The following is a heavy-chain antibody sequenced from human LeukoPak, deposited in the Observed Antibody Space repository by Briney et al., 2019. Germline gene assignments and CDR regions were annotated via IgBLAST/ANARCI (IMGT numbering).Heavy chain of an antibody. Sequence: GGSLRLSCAASGFTFSSYGMHWVRQAPGKGLEWVAVISYDGSNKYYADSVKGRFTISRDNAKNSLYLQMNSLRAEDTAVYYCARDPTAGEHWFDPWGQGTLVTVSS. CDR3: ARDPTAGEHWFDP. D-gene: IGHD4-17*01. J-gene: IGHJ5*02. CDR1: GFTFSSYG. CDR2: ISYDGSNK. V-gene: IGHV3-30*03.